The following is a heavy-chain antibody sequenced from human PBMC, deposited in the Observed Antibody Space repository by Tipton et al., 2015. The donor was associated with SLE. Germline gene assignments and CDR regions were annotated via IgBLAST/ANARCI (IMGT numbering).Heavy chain of an antibody. CDR2: IYYSGST. V-gene: IGHV4-39*07. CDR1: GGSISSGSYY. CDR3: ARVSLGISDY. Sequence: TLSLTCTVSGGSISSGSYYWGWIRQPPGKGLEWIGSIYYSGSTYYNPSLKSRVTISVDTSKNQFSLKLSSVTAADTAVYYCARVSLGISDYWGQGTLVTVSS. J-gene: IGHJ4*02. D-gene: IGHD7-27*01.